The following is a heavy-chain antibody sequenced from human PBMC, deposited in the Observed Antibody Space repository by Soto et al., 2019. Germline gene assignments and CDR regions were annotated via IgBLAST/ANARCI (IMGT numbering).Heavy chain of an antibody. CDR2: ISGSGGST. CDR1: GFTFSSYA. D-gene: IGHD6-13*01. J-gene: IGHJ4*02. Sequence: VGSLRLSCAASGFTFSSYAMSWVRQAPGKGLEWVSAISGSGGSTYYADSVKGRFTISRDNSKNTLYLQMNSLRAEDTAVYYCAKARSSWSGNFDYWGQGTLVTVSS. V-gene: IGHV3-23*01. CDR3: AKARSSWSGNFDY.